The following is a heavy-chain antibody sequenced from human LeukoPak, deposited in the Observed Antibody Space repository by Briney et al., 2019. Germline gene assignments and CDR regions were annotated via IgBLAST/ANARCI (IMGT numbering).Heavy chain of an antibody. Sequence: SETLSLTCTVSGGSISSSSYYWGWIRQPPGKGLEWIGSIYYSGSTYYNPSLKSRVTISVDTSKNQFSLKLSSVTAADTAVYYCARAWVIPAAIFWGINWFDPWGQGTLVTVSS. J-gene: IGHJ5*02. CDR1: GGSISSSSYY. V-gene: IGHV4-39*01. D-gene: IGHD2-2*01. CDR3: ARAWVIPAAIFWGINWFDP. CDR2: IYYSGST.